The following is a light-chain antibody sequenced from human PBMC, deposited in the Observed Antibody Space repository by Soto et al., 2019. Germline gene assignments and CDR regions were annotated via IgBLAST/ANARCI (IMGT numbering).Light chain of an antibody. CDR2: DAS. CDR1: QTISDW. J-gene: IGKJ1*01. V-gene: IGKV1-5*01. Sequence: DIQMTQSPSTLSASVGDRVTITCRASQTISDWLAWYQQKPGKAPKVLIYDASSLESGVPSRFSGSGSGTEFTLTISSLQPDDFVTYYCQQYSNYRWTFGQGTKVDIK. CDR3: QQYSNYRWT.